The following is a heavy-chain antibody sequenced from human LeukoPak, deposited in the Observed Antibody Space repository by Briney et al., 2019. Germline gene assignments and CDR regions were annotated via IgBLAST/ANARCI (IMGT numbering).Heavy chain of an antibody. J-gene: IGHJ3*02. D-gene: IGHD4-17*01. Sequence: TLSLTCTVSGGSISSGGYYWSWIRQHPGKGLEWVGYIYYSGSTYYNPSLKSRVTISVDTSKNQFSLKLSSVTAADTAVYYCASNGDDYGDYPADAFDIWGQGTMVTVSS. CDR1: GGSISSGGYY. CDR3: ASNGDDYGDYPADAFDI. CDR2: IYYSGST. V-gene: IGHV4-31*03.